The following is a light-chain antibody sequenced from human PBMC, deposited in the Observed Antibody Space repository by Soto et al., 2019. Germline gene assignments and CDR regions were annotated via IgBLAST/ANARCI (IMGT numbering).Light chain of an antibody. CDR3: QQYGSSPRT. CDR2: GAS. V-gene: IGKV3-20*01. CDR1: QSVSSSY. J-gene: IGKJ1*01. Sequence: IMMTQSPATLSVSPVEIATLSCMASQSVSSSYLAWYQQKPGQAPRLLIYGASSRATGIPDRFSGSGSGTDFTLTISRLEPEDFAVYYCQQYGSSPRTFGQGTKVDIK.